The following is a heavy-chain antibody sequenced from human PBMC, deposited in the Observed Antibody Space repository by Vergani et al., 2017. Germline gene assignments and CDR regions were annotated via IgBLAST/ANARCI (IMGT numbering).Heavy chain of an antibody. D-gene: IGHD3-16*01. CDR1: GYIFNSYY. J-gene: IGHJ4*02. Sequence: QVQLVQSGAAVKKPGASVKLSCKSSGYIFNSYYIHWVRQAPGQGLEWMGLLDPRGGPPTYAEKFESRVTLTSDTSTSTFCLELRSLRSDATAVYYCVRPGDDYRNMITYFLDYWGQGSLVSVSS. CDR3: VRPGDDYRNMITYFLDY. V-gene: IGHV1-46*02. CDR2: LDPRGGPP.